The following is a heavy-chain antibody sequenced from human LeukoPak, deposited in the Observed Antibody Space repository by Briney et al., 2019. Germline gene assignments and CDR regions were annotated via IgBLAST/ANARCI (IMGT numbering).Heavy chain of an antibody. J-gene: IGHJ4*02. D-gene: IGHD5-12*01. V-gene: IGHV3-30*02. Sequence: GGSLRLSCAASGFTFSSYGMHWVRQAPGKGLEWVAFIRYDGSNKYYADSVKGRFTISRDNSKNTLYLQMNSLRAEDTAVYYCAKDPKSYSGYDPIVYWGQGTLVTVSS. CDR1: GFTFSSYG. CDR2: IRYDGSNK. CDR3: AKDPKSYSGYDPIVY.